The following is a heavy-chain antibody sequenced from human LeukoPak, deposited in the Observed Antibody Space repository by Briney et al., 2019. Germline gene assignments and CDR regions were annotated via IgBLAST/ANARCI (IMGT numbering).Heavy chain of an antibody. CDR2: IYHSGST. D-gene: IGHD3-22*01. J-gene: IGHJ4*02. V-gene: IGHV4-59*08. Sequence: SETLSLTCTVSGGSISSYYWSWIRQPPGKGLEWIGNIYHSGSTNYSPSLKSRVTISVDTSKNQFSLKLSSVTAADTAVYFCAREDYYNSGGYYLDYWGQGTLVTVSS. CDR3: AREDYYNSGGYYLDY. CDR1: GGSISSYY.